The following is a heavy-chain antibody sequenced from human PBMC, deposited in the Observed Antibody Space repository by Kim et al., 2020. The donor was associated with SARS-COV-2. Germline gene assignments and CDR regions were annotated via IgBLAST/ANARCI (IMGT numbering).Heavy chain of an antibody. J-gene: IGHJ4*02. D-gene: IGHD3-22*01. CDR3: ARSGLAYDSSGYYYSGPFFDY. CDR2: IYHSGST. Sequence: SETLSLTCAVSGGSISSGGYSWSWIRQPPGKGLEWIGYIYHSGSTYYNPSLKSRVTISVDRSKNQFSLKLSSVTAADTAVYYCARSGLAYDSSGYYYSGPFFDYWGQGTLVTVSS. V-gene: IGHV4-30-2*01. CDR1: GGSISSGGYS.